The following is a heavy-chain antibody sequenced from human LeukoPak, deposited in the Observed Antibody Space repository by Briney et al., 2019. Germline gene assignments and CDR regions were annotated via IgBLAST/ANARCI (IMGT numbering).Heavy chain of an antibody. D-gene: IGHD2-2*01. CDR3: AKGTSWYFFDY. CDR2: INWNSGRI. J-gene: IGHJ4*02. V-gene: IGHV3-9*01. CDR1: GFTFDDYA. Sequence: GGSLRLPCAASGFTFDDYAMHWVRQAPGKGLEWVSVINWNSGRIVYADSVKGRFTISRDNAKNSLYLQMNSLTTEDTALYYCAKGTSWYFFDYWGQGTLVTVSS.